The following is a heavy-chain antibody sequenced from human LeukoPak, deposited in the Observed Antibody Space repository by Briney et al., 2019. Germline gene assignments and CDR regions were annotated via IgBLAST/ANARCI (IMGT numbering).Heavy chain of an antibody. D-gene: IGHD6-19*01. J-gene: IGHJ3*02. Sequence: PGGSLRLSCAASGFTFDDYAMHWVRQAPGKGLEWVSGISWNSGSVGYADSVKGRFTISRDNAKNSLYLQMNSLRAEDTALYYCAKVARSGWYIWGQGTMVTVSS. CDR3: AKVARSGWYI. CDR2: ISWNSGSV. CDR1: GFTFDDYA. V-gene: IGHV3-9*01.